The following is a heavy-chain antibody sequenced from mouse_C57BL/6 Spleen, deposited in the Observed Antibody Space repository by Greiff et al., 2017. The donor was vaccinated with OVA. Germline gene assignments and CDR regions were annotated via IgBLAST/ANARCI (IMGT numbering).Heavy chain of an antibody. CDR1: GYTFTDYN. Sequence: EVKLMESGPELVKPGASVKIPCKASGYTFTDYNMDWVKQSHGKSLEWIGDINPNNGGTIYNQKFKGKATLTVDKSSSTAYMELRSLTSEDTAVYYCARSGGLRLRFAYWGQGTLVTVSA. CDR3: ARSGGLRLRFAY. J-gene: IGHJ3*01. CDR2: INPNNGGT. V-gene: IGHV1-18*01. D-gene: IGHD2-4*01.